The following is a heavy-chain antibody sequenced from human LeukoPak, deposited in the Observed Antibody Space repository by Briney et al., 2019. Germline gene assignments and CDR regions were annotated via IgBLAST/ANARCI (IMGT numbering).Heavy chain of an antibody. Sequence: RASVKVSCKASGYTFIAYYMFWVRQAPGQGLEWMGWINPNSGATGHAQKFQGRFTMTRDTSISTSYMEVTGLRSDDTAVYFCARDGYCRGSSCPFQHWGQGTMVTVSS. D-gene: IGHD2-2*03. J-gene: IGHJ1*01. CDR3: ARDGYCRGSSCPFQH. CDR1: GYTFIAYY. CDR2: INPNSGAT. V-gene: IGHV1-2*02.